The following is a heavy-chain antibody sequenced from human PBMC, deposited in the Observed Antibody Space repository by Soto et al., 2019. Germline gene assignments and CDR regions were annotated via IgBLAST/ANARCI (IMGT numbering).Heavy chain of an antibody. D-gene: IGHD3-16*01. CDR2: ISANGGST. CDR1: GFTFSSCG. CDR3: ARGFATGVWFSAP. V-gene: IGHV3-64*01. J-gene: IGHJ5*02. Sequence: EVQLVESGGGLVQPGGSLRLSCVASGFTFSSCGMHWVRQSPGKGLEYVSAISANGGSTFYANSVKGRFTVSRDNSKNMLYLQMASLRVEDMAVYYCARGFATGVWFSAPLGQGTLITVSS.